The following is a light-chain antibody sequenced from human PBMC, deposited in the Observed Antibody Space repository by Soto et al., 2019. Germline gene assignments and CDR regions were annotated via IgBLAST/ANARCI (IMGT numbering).Light chain of an antibody. CDR1: GSDIGAYNF. CDR3: YSYAGRNIWV. Sequence: QSVLAQPPSASGSLGQSVTISCTGSGSDIGAYNFVSWYQQHPGKAPKLMIFGVTERPSGVPDRFSGSKSGNTASLTVSGLQADDEAVYYCYSYAGRNIWVFGGGTQLTVL. V-gene: IGLV2-8*01. J-gene: IGLJ3*02. CDR2: GVT.